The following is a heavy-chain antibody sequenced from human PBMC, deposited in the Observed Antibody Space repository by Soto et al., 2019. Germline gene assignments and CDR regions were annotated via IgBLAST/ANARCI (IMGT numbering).Heavy chain of an antibody. J-gene: IGHJ5*01. CDR3: ARGRYCLTGRCFPNWFDS. V-gene: IGHV4-30-4*01. D-gene: IGHD2-15*01. Sequence: SETLSLTCSVSGDSISTVDYFWAWIRQPPGQALEYIGYIYKSTTTYYNPSFESRVAISLDASKSQSSLTVTSVTAADTAVYFCARGRYCLTGRCFPNWFDSWGQGTLVTVSS. CDR1: GDSISTVDYF. CDR2: IYKSTTT.